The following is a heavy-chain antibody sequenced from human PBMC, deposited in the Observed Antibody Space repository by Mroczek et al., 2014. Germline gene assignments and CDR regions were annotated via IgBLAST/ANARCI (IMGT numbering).Heavy chain of an antibody. D-gene: IGHD6-19*01. Sequence: QVQLVQSGGGVVQPGRSLRLSCAASGFTFSSYGMHWVRQAPGKGLEWVAVISYDGSNKYYADSVKGRFTISRDNSKNTLYLQMNSLRAEDTAVYYCAKRLTYSSGWGYGMDVWGQGTTVTVSS. J-gene: IGHJ6*02. CDR3: AKRLTYSSGWGYGMDV. CDR2: ISYDGSNK. V-gene: IGHV3-30*18. CDR1: GFTFSSYG.